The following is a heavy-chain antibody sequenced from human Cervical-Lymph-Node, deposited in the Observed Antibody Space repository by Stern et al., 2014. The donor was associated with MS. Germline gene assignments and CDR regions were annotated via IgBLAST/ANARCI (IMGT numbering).Heavy chain of an antibody. CDR1: GGTFSTYA. D-gene: IGHD3-16*01. V-gene: IGHV1-69*14. J-gene: IGHJ6*02. Sequence: QVQLVQSGAEVKKPGSSVKVSCKASGGTFSTYAINWVRQAPGQGLEWMGGIIPIFGTANYPQKFQGRVTIPADKSTSTAYVELSSLRFGDTAIYYCATMGAAPNSEVGMDVWGQGTTVTVPS. CDR2: IIPIFGTA. CDR3: ATMGAAPNSEVGMDV.